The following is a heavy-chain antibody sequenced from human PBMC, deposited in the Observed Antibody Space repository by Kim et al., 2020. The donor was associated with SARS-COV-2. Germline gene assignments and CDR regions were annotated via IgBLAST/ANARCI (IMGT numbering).Heavy chain of an antibody. V-gene: IGHV3-74*01. CDR2: ST. J-gene: IGHJ4*02. D-gene: IGHD5-18*01. Sequence: STSYADSVKGRFTISRDNAKNTLYLQMNSLRAEDTAVYYCARVSAAMARWGQGTLVTVSS. CDR3: ARVSAAMAR.